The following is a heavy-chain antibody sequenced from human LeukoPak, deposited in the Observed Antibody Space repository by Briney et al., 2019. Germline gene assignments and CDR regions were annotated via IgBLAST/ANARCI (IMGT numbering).Heavy chain of an antibody. V-gene: IGHV1-69*06. CDR1: GGTFSSYA. D-gene: IGHD6-19*01. Sequence: ASVKVSCKASGGTFSSYAISWVRQAPGQGLEWMGGIIPIFGTANYAQKFQGRVTITADKSTSTAYMELSSLRSEDTAVYYCARSREHSGSGWYRWFDPWGQGTLVTVSS. CDR3: ARSREHSGSGWYRWFDP. J-gene: IGHJ5*02. CDR2: IIPIFGTA.